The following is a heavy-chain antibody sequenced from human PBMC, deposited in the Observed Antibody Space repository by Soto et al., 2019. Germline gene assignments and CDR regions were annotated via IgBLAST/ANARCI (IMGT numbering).Heavy chain of an antibody. J-gene: IGHJ4*02. CDR1: GLTFSNYA. V-gene: IGHV3-23*01. D-gene: IGHD1-7*01. CDR3: AKNQERELPRVIDF. Sequence: GGSLRLSCATSGLTFSNYAMSWVRQAPGGGLEWVSSMSGSSSTTYYADSVRGRFTISSDRSKNTLYLQMSSLRAEDTALYYCAKNQERELPRVIDFWGQGTLVTVS. CDR2: MSGSSSTT.